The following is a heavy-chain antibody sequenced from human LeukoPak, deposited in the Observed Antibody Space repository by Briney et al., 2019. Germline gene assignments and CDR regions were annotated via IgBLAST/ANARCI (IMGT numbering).Heavy chain of an antibody. Sequence: PSQTLSLTCTVSGGSINNGGYYWSWIRQHPGKGLEWIGYIYYSGSSYYNPSLRSRVTISVDTSKNQFSLKLSSVTAADTAVYYCARGLPWWKITPSIAEAGTKNWFDPWGQGTLVTVSS. CDR3: ARGLPWWKITPSIAEAGTKNWFDP. CDR1: GGSINNGGYY. D-gene: IGHD6-13*01. J-gene: IGHJ5*02. CDR2: IYYSGSS. V-gene: IGHV4-31*03.